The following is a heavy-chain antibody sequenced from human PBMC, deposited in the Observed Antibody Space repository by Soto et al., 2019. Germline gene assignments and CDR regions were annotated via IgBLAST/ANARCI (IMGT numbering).Heavy chain of an antibody. Sequence: GGSLRLSCAASGFTLSSFAMTWVRLAPGKGLEWVSTISGTGGNTYYADSVKGRFTISRDDSRNTLFLQMNSLRADETAIHYCARHGVAGPYYYYYMDVWGKGTTVTVSS. CDR3: ARHGVAGPYYYYYMDV. V-gene: IGHV3-23*01. J-gene: IGHJ6*03. CDR1: GFTLSSFA. CDR2: ISGTGGNT. D-gene: IGHD6-19*01.